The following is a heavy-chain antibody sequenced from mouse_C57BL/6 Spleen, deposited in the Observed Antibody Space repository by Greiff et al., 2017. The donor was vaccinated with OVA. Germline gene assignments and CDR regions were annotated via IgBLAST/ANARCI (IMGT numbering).Heavy chain of an antibody. CDR1: GFTFTSYC. CDR2: IYPGSGST. J-gene: IGHJ3*01. V-gene: IGHV1-55*01. CDR3: AGSTSVVGRGFAY. Sequence: QVQLQQPGAELVKPGASVKMSCTASGFTFTSYCITWVKQRPGQGLEWIGDIYPGSGSTNYTEKFKSKAPLTVDTSSSTAYMQLSSLTSEDTAVYYCAGSTSVVGRGFAYWGQGTLVTVSA. D-gene: IGHD1-1*01.